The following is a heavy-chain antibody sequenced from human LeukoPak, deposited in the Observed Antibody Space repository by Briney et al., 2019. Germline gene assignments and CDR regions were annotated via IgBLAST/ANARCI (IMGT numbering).Heavy chain of an antibody. CDR3: ARDRVGSGWSNDAFDI. J-gene: IGHJ3*02. CDR1: GGSISSYY. V-gene: IGHV4-59*01. Sequence: SETLSLTCTVFGGSISSYYWSWIRQPPGKGLEWIGYIYYSGSTNYNPSLKSRVTISVDTSKNQFSLKLSSVTAADTAVYYCARDRVGSGWSNDAFDIWGQGTMVTVSS. D-gene: IGHD6-19*01. CDR2: IYYSGST.